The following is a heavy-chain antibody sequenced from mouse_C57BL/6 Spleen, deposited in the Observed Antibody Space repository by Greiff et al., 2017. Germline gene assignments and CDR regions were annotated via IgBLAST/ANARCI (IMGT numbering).Heavy chain of an antibody. CDR2: INPYNGDT. J-gene: IGHJ4*01. CDR3: ARWGITTVVGYYSMDY. D-gene: IGHD1-1*01. Sequence: VQLQQSGPELVKPGDSVKISCKASGYSFTGYFMNWVMQSHGKSLEWIGRINPYNGDTFYNQKFKGKATLTVDKSSSTAHMELRSLTSEDSAVYYCARWGITTVVGYYSMDYWGQGTSVTVSS. CDR1: GYSFTGYF. V-gene: IGHV1-20*01.